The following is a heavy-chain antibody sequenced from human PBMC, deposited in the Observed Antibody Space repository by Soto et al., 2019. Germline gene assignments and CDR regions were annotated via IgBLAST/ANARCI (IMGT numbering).Heavy chain of an antibody. V-gene: IGHV3-23*01. CDR2: VSGSGGST. D-gene: IGHD1-26*01. J-gene: IGHJ4*02. CDR1: GFAFSSYA. Sequence: EVQLLESGGGLVQPGGSLRLSCAASGFAFSSYAIRWVRQAPGKGLEWVSAVSGSGGSTYYADSVKGRFTISRDNSKNTLYLQMNSLRAEDTAVYYCARRGSGIYYDYWGQGTLVTGSS. CDR3: ARRGSGIYYDY.